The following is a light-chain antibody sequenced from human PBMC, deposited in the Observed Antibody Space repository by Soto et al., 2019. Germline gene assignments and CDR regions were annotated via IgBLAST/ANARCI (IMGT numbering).Light chain of an antibody. J-gene: IGLJ2*01. Sequence: QSALTQPPSASGSPGQSVTISCTGTSSDVGGYNYVSWFQQNPGKAPKLMIYDVTKRPSGVPDRFSGSKSGNTASLTVSGLHADDEADYYRASYGGTSVVFGGGTQLTVL. CDR1: SSDVGGYNY. CDR2: DVT. CDR3: ASYGGTSVV. V-gene: IGLV2-8*01.